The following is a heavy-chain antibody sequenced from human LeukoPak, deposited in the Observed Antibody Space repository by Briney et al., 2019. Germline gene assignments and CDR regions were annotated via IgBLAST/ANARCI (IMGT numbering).Heavy chain of an antibody. J-gene: IGHJ4*02. CDR3: ARGITGTTGFDY. V-gene: IGHV3-33*01. CDR1: GFTFSSYG. CDR2: IWDDGSNK. D-gene: IGHD1-7*01. Sequence: GRSLRLSCAASGFTFSSYGMHWVRQAPGKGREGVAVIWDDGSNKYYGDSVKGRFTISRDNSKNTLYLQMNSLRAEDTAVYYCARGITGTTGFDYWGQGTLVTVSS.